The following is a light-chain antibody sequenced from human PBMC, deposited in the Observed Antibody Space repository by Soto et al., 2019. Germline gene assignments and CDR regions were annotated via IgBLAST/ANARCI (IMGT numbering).Light chain of an antibody. CDR3: QQRSNWPPFT. Sequence: EIVLTQSPATLSLSPGERATLSCRASQSVSSYLAWYQQKPGQAPRLHIYDASNRATGIPARFSGSGSGTDFTLTISSLEPEGFAVYYCQQRSNWPPFTFGGGTKVEIK. V-gene: IGKV3-11*01. CDR2: DAS. J-gene: IGKJ4*01. CDR1: QSVSSY.